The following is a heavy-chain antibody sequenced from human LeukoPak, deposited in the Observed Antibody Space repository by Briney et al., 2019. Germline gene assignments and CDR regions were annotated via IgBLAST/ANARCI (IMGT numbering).Heavy chain of an antibody. Sequence: ASVKVSCKASGYTFTSYYMQWVRQAPGQGLEWMGIINPSGGSTSYAQKFQGRVTMTRDTSTSTVYMELSSLRSEDTAVYYCARDRGYDFWSGYYRGDYNWFDPWGQGTLVTFSS. V-gene: IGHV1-46*01. CDR3: ARDRGYDFWSGYYRGDYNWFDP. CDR2: INPSGGST. J-gene: IGHJ5*02. CDR1: GYTFTSYY. D-gene: IGHD3-3*01.